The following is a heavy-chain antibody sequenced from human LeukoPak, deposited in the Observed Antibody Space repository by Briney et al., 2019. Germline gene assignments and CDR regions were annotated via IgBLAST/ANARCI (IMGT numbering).Heavy chain of an antibody. CDR1: GLTFSRHW. J-gene: IGHJ4*02. V-gene: IGHV3-7*01. D-gene: IGHD3-10*01. Sequence: GGSLRLSCVASGLTFSRHWMTWVRQAPGKGLQGVPNIKEDGSDKYSVDSVKGRFTISRDNAKNSVYLQMNSLRDEDTAVYYCARLSEMLRGPEVIYYFEHWGQGTLVTVSS. CDR3: ARLSEMLRGPEVIYYFEH. CDR2: IKEDGSDK.